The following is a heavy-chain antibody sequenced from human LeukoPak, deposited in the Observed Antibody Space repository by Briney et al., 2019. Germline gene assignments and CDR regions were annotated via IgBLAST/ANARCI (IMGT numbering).Heavy chain of an antibody. D-gene: IGHD3-9*01. Sequence: ASVKVSCKASGYTFTGYYMHWVRQAPGQGLEWMGWNNPNSGGTNYAQKFQGRVTMTRDTSISTAYMELSRLRSGDTAVYYCARTLSYDILTGLDYWGQGTLVTVSS. V-gene: IGHV1-2*02. CDR3: ARTLSYDILTGLDY. CDR2: NNPNSGGT. J-gene: IGHJ4*02. CDR1: GYTFTGYY.